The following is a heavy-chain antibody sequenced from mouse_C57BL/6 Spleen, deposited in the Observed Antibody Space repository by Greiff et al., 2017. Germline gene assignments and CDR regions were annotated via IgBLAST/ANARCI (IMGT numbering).Heavy chain of an antibody. V-gene: IGHV1-69*01. J-gene: IGHJ2*01. CDR3: ARERTAQATHFDY. CDR1: GYTFTSYW. D-gene: IGHD3-2*02. CDR2: IDPSDSYT. Sequence: QVQLQQPGAELVMPGASVKLSCKASGYTFTSYWMHWVKQRPGQGLEWIGEIDPSDSYTNYNQKFKGKSTLTVDKSSSTAYMQLSSLTSEDSAVYYCARERTAQATHFDYWGQGTTLTVSS.